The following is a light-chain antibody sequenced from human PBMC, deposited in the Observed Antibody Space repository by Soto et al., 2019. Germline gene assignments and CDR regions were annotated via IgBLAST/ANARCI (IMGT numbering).Light chain of an antibody. CDR1: SSNIGSNT. J-gene: IGLJ3*02. V-gene: IGLV1-44*01. CDR2: SDD. Sequence: QSVLTQPPSASGTPGQRVTISCSGSSSNIGSNTVNWYQQLPGTAPKLLIYSDDQRPSGVPDRVSGSKSGTSASLAISGLRSEDEADYYCSTWDASLSGRVFGGGTKLTVL. CDR3: STWDASLSGRV.